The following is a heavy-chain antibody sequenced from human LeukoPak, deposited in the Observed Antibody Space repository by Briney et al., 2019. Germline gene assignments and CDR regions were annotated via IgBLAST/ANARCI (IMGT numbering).Heavy chain of an antibody. CDR3: AKVDTDGYCGGDCSFDFDY. CDR2: ISGSGGST. D-gene: IGHD2-21*02. CDR1: GFTFSSYA. Sequence: GGSLRLSCAASGFTFSSYAMSGVRQAPGKGLERVSAISGSGGSTYYADSAKGRFTISRDNSKNTLYLQMNSLRAEDTAVYYCAKVDTDGYCGGDCSFDFDYWGQGTLVTVSS. V-gene: IGHV3-23*01. J-gene: IGHJ4*02.